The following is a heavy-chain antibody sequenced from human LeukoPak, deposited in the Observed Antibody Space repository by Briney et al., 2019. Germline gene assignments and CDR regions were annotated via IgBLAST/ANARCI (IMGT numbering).Heavy chain of an antibody. CDR3: ARDGMITFGGVIVIPLYNWFDP. CDR2: INPSGGST. Sequence: ASVKVSCKASGYTFTSYYMHWVRQAPGQGLEWMGIINPSGGSTSYAQKFQGRVTMTRDTSTSTVYMELSSLRSEDTAVYYCARDGMITFGGVIVIPLYNWFDPWGQETLVTVSS. V-gene: IGHV1-46*01. CDR1: GYTFTSYY. D-gene: IGHD3-16*02. J-gene: IGHJ5*02.